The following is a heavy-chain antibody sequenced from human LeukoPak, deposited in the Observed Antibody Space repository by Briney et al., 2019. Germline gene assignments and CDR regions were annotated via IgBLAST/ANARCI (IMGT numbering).Heavy chain of an antibody. V-gene: IGHV4-39*01. CDR3: ARHSYDSSGYYGDFDY. J-gene: IGHJ4*02. CDR2: IYYSGST. Sequence: SETLSLTCTVSGGSISSSSYYWGWIRQPPGKGLEWIGSIYYSGSTYYDPSLKSRVTISVDTSKNQFSLKLSSVTAADTAVYYCARHSYDSSGYYGDFDYWGQGTLVTVSS. CDR1: GGSISSSSYY. D-gene: IGHD3-22*01.